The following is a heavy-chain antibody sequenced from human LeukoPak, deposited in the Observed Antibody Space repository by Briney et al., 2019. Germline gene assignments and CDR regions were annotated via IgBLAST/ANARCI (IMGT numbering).Heavy chain of an antibody. CDR2: INHSGST. CDR1: GGSFSGYY. CDR3: ARGMGIQLWTFDY. D-gene: IGHD5-18*01. Sequence: SETLSLTCAVYGGSFSGYYWSWIRQSPGKGLEWIGEINHSGSTNYNPSLKSRVTISVDTSKNQFSLKLSSVTAADTAVYYCARGMGIQLWTFDYWGQGTLVTVSS. V-gene: IGHV4-34*01. J-gene: IGHJ4*02.